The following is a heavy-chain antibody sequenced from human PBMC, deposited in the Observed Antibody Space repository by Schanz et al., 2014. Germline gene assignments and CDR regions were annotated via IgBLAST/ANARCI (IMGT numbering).Heavy chain of an antibody. J-gene: IGHJ5*02. D-gene: IGHD3-3*01. Sequence: QVQLVQSGAEVKKPGASVKVSCKASGYTFTSSGFSWVRQAPGQGLEWMGWINGYNAHTNYAQKFQGRVTITADKSTSTVYTELSSLRSEDTAIYYCARGNTIFGVVILGWLDPWGQGTLVTVSS. CDR2: INGYNAHT. CDR3: ARGNTIFGVVILGWLDP. CDR1: GYTFTSSG. V-gene: IGHV1-18*01.